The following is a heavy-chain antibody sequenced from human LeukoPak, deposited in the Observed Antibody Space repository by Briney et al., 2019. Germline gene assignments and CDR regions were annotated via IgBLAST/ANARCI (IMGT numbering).Heavy chain of an antibody. CDR1: GITFSSYW. D-gene: IGHD6-19*01. CDR3: ARGGSGWTLYYFDY. V-gene: IGHV3-74*01. Sequence: GGFLRLSCAASGITFSSYWMHWVRQAPGKGLVWVSRINSDGSSTSYADSVKGRFTISRDNAKNTLYLQMNSLRAEDTAVYYCARGGSGWTLYYFDYWGQGTLVTVSS. CDR2: INSDGSST. J-gene: IGHJ4*02.